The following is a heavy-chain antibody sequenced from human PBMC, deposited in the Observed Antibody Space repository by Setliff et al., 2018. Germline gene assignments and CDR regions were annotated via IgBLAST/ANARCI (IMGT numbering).Heavy chain of an antibody. J-gene: IGHJ4*02. CDR2: ISPYNGNT. CDR3: ARSSGPRVVLAADFDF. CDR1: GYNFITTG. Sequence: ASVKVSCKTSGYNFITTGISWVRQAPGQGPEWMGCISPYNGNTNYAQKFQDRVTMTTDTSTATVYMELKNLRSDDTAVYYCARSSGPRVVLAADFDFWGQGTPVTVSS. V-gene: IGHV1-18*01. D-gene: IGHD5-12*01.